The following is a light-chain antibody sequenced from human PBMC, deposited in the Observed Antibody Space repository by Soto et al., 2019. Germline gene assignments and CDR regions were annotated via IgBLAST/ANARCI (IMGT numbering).Light chain of an antibody. CDR2: DVN. V-gene: IGLV2-14*03. J-gene: IGLJ2*01. Sequence: QSALTQPASVSGSPGQSITISCTGTSSDVGGYNYVSWYQQHPGKAPKLIIFDVNNRPSGISNRFSGSKSGNTASQTISGLQAEDEADYYCFSYTSSGTFLFGGGTKLTVL. CDR1: SSDVGGYNY. CDR3: FSYTSSGTFL.